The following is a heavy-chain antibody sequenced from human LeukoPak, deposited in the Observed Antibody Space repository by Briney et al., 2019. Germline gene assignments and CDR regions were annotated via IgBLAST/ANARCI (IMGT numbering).Heavy chain of an antibody. J-gene: IGHJ4*02. D-gene: IGHD1-26*01. Sequence: SETLSLTCTVSGGSISSRSYYWGWIRQPPGKGLEWIGEILHTGPTNFNPSLKSRVTISMDKSKNQLSLRLNSVTAADTAIYYCVRGGTYYLPYWGQGILVTVSS. CDR1: GGSISSRSYY. V-gene: IGHV4-39*07. CDR3: VRGGTYYLPY. CDR2: ILHTGPT.